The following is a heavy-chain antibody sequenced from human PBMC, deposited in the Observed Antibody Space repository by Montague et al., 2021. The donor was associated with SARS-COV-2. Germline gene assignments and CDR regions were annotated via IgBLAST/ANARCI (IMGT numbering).Heavy chain of an antibody. V-gene: IGHV3-23*03. CDR3: AKGVGQKSSAVDY. CDR1: GFTFSSHD. CDR2: IHSGASYA. J-gene: IGHJ4*02. D-gene: IGHD1-26*01. Sequence: CRRLSCSASGFTFSSHDMTWVRQAPGKGLEWVSIIHSGASYASYAGSVKGRFTISRDNSKNTLYLQMNSLRAEDTAVYYCAKGVGQKSSAVDYWGQGTQVTVSS.